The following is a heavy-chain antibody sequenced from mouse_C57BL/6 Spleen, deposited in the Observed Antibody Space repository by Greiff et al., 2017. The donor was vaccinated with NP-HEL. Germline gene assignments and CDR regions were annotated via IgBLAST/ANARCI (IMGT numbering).Heavy chain of an antibody. CDR3: TRDRVNWDGFAY. D-gene: IGHD4-1*01. Sequence: EVQGVESGEGLVKPGGSLKLSCAASGFTFSSYAMSWVRQTPEKRLEWVAYISSGGDYIYYADTVKGRVTISRDNARNTLYLQMSSLKSEDTAMYYCTRDRVNWDGFAYWGQGTLVTVSA. CDR2: ISSGGDYI. CDR1: GFTFSSYA. V-gene: IGHV5-9-1*02. J-gene: IGHJ3*01.